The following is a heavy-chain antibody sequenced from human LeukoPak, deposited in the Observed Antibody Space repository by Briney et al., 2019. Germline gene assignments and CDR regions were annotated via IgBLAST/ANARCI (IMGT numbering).Heavy chain of an antibody. CDR3: AKDELEVVVAATIDY. V-gene: IGHV3-23*01. Sequence: GSLRLSCAASGFTFSSYAMSWVRQAPGKGLEWASAISGSGGSTYYADSVKGRFTISRDNSKNSLYLQMNSLRAEDTAVYYCAKDELEVVVAATIDYWGQGTLVTVSS. J-gene: IGHJ4*02. D-gene: IGHD2-15*01. CDR1: GFTFSSYA. CDR2: ISGSGGST.